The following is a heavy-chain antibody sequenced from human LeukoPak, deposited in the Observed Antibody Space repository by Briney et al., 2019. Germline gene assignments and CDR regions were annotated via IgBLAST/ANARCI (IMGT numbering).Heavy chain of an antibody. J-gene: IGHJ3*02. V-gene: IGHV3-30*03. Sequence: PGGSLRLSCAASGFTFSNYGIHWVRQAPGKGQEYVAVISYDGSNKYYADSVKGRFTISSDKYKNKLYLQMNSLSAEDTAVYYCARDISYCSSTSSCSGAFDIWGQGTMVTVSS. D-gene: IGHD2-2*01. CDR2: ISYDGSNK. CDR1: GFTFSNYG. CDR3: ARDISYCSSTSSCSGAFDI.